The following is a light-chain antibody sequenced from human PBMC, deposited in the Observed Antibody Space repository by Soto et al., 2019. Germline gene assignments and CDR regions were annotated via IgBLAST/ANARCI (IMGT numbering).Light chain of an antibody. Sequence: LTQPASVSGSPGQSITISCTGTSGDIGSYNRVSWYQQHPCKAPKLIIYEVTDRPSGVSNRFSGSKSGNTASLTISGLQAEDEAEYYCSSYTNINTRACVFGTGTKVTVL. CDR2: EVT. V-gene: IGLV2-14*01. J-gene: IGLJ1*01. CDR1: SGDIGSYNR. CDR3: SSYTNINTRACV.